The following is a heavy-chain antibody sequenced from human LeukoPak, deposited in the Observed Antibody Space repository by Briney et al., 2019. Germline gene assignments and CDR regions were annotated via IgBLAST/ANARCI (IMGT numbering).Heavy chain of an antibody. CDR3: ARGRPFFGVVIGFSVYFDY. Sequence: GGSLRLSCAASGFTFSDYYMSWIRQAPGKGLEWVSYISSSGSTIYYADSVKGRFTISRDNAKNSLYLQMNSLRAEDTAVYYCARGRPFFGVVIGFSVYFDYWGQGTLVTVSS. V-gene: IGHV3-11*01. J-gene: IGHJ4*02. D-gene: IGHD3-3*01. CDR2: ISSSGSTI. CDR1: GFTFSDYY.